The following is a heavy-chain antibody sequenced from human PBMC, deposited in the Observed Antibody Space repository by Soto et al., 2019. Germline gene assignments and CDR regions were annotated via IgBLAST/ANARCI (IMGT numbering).Heavy chain of an antibody. J-gene: IGHJ5*02. CDR2: IYYSGST. Sequence: PSETLSLTCTVSGGSISSGGYYWSWIRQHPGKGLEWIGYIYYSGSTYYNPSLKSRVTISVDTSKNQFSLKLSSVTAADTAVYYCARGGGHGDYRGGCWFDPWDQGTLVTVSS. D-gene: IGHD4-17*01. CDR3: ARGGGHGDYRGGCWFDP. CDR1: GGSISSGGYY. V-gene: IGHV4-31*03.